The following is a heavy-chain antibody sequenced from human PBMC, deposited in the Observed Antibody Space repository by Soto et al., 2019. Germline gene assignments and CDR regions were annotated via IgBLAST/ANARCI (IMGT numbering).Heavy chain of an antibody. Sequence: EVQLVESGGGLVQPGRSLRLSCADSGFTFNDYAMYWVRQAPGKGLEWVSGISWNSGIIGFADSVKGRFTISRDNAKNSLYLHMNSLRAGDTALYYCAKDLIEVCSGGSCYGGFDYWGQGTLVTVSS. CDR2: ISWNSGII. CDR3: AKDLIEVCSGGSCYGGFDY. CDR1: GFTFNDYA. V-gene: IGHV3-9*01. J-gene: IGHJ4*02. D-gene: IGHD2-15*01.